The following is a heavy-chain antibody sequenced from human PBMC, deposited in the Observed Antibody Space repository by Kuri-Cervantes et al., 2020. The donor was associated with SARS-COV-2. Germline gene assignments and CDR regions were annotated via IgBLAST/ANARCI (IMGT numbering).Heavy chain of an antibody. D-gene: IGHD3-3*01. V-gene: IGHV3-30*03. Sequence: LSLTCAASGFTFSSYAMSWVRQAPGKGLEWVAVISYDGSNKYYADSVKGRFTISRDNSKNTLYLQMNSLRAEDTAVYYCARDLEDYDFWSGYYTKNYYYYYMDVWGKGTTVTVSS. J-gene: IGHJ6*03. CDR1: GFTFSSYA. CDR3: ARDLEDYDFWSGYYTKNYYYYYMDV. CDR2: ISYDGSNK.